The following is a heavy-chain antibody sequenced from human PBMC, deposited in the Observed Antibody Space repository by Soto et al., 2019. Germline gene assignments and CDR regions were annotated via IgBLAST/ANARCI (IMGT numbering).Heavy chain of an antibody. J-gene: IGHJ4*02. D-gene: IGHD3-10*01. CDR1: GFTFSSYA. CDR2: ISGSGGST. CDR3: AGGPHVEFPNFDY. Sequence: PGGSLRLSCAASGFTFSSYAMSWVRQAPGKGLEWVSAISGSGGSTYYADSVKGRFTISRDNSKNTLYLQMNSLRSEDTAVYYCAGGPHVEFPNFDYWARGTLVTVSS. V-gene: IGHV3-23*01.